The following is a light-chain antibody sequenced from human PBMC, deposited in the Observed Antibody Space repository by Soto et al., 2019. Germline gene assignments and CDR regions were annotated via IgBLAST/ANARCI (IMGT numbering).Light chain of an antibody. CDR2: DAS. J-gene: IGKJ2*01. Sequence: EIVLTQSPATLSLSPGGRATLSCRASQSVSSYLAWYQQKPGQAPRLLIYDASNRATGIPARFSGSGSGTDFTLTISSLEPEDFAVYYCQQRSNWHTFGQGTKLEIK. V-gene: IGKV3-11*01. CDR1: QSVSSY. CDR3: QQRSNWHT.